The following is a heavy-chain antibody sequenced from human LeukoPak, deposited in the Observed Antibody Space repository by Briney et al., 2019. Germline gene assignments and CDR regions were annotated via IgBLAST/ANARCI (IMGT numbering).Heavy chain of an antibody. D-gene: IGHD3-10*01. V-gene: IGHV3-7*01. CDR1: GFTFSSYW. J-gene: IGHJ6*03. CDR3: ARDYYYGSGRLGYMDV. Sequence: GGSLRLSCAASGFTFSSYWMSWVRQAPGKGPEWVANIKQEGSEKYYVESVKGRFTISRHNAKNSLYLQMNSLRAEDTAVYYCARDYYYGSGRLGYMDVWGKGTTVTVSS. CDR2: IKQEGSEK.